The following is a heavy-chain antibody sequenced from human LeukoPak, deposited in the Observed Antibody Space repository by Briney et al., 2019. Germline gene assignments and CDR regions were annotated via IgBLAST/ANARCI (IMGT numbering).Heavy chain of an antibody. CDR1: GGTFSSYA. V-gene: IGHV1-69*13. D-gene: IGHD3/OR15-3a*01. CDR3: ARDDFSYTGSHWFDP. Sequence: ASVKVSCKASGGTFSSYAISWVRQAPGQGLEWMGGIIPIFGTANYAQKFQGRVTITADESTSTAYMELSSLRSEDTAVYYCARDDFSYTGSHWFDPWGQGTLVTVSS. J-gene: IGHJ5*02. CDR2: IIPIFGTA.